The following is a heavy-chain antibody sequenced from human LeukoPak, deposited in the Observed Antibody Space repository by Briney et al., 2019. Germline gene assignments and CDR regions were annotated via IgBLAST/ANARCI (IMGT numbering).Heavy chain of an antibody. CDR3: ARIQLGYCSSTSCYNLPGVRFDP. CDR1: GGSISSGGYY. D-gene: IGHD2-2*02. CDR2: IYYSGST. Sequence: TLSLTCTVSGGSISSGGYYWSWVRQHPGKGLEWIGYIYYSGSTYYNPSLKSRVTISVDTSKNQFSLKLSSVTAADTAVYYCARIQLGYCSSTSCYNLPGVRFDPWGQGTLVTVSS. J-gene: IGHJ5*02. V-gene: IGHV4-31*03.